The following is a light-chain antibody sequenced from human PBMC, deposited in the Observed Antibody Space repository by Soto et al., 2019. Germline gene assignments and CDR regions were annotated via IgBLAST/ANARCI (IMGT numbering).Light chain of an antibody. J-gene: IGLJ1*01. V-gene: IGLV1-47*01. Sequence: QSVLTQPPSASGTPGQRVTISCSGSSSNIGSNYVYWYQQLPGTAPKLLIYKNYQRPSGVPDRFSGSKSGTSASLAISGLRSEDGADYYCSSYAGSNNFDVFGTGTKVTVL. CDR2: KNY. CDR1: SSNIGSNY. CDR3: SSYAGSNNFDV.